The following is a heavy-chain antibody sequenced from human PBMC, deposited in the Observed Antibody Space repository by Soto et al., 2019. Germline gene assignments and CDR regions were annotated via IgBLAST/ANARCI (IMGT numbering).Heavy chain of an antibody. Sequence: GGSLRLSCAASGFTFSSYGMHWVRQAPGKGLEWVAVIWYDGSNKYYADSVKGRFTISRDNSKNTLYLQMNSLRAEDTAVYYCARLNEDSSGWPQDYWGQGTLVTVSS. CDR1: GFTFSSYG. V-gene: IGHV3-33*01. CDR2: IWYDGSNK. J-gene: IGHJ4*02. CDR3: ARLNEDSSGWPQDY. D-gene: IGHD6-19*01.